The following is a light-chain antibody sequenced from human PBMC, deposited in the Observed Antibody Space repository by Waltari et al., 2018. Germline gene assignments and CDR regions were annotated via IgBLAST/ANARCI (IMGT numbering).Light chain of an antibody. CDR1: SSDVGGYNY. CDR3: SSYTSSSTWV. Sequence: PASVSGSPGQSITISCTGTSSDVGGYNYVSWYQQHPGKAPKLMIYDVSKRPSGVSNRFSGSKSGNTASLTISGLQAEDEADYYCSSYTSSSTWVFGGGTKLTVL. V-gene: IGLV2-14*01. J-gene: IGLJ2*01. CDR2: DVS.